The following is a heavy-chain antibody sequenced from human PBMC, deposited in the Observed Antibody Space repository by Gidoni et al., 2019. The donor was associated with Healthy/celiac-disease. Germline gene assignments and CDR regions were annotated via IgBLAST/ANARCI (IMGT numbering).Heavy chain of an antibody. CDR2: IYWDDDK. V-gene: IGHV2-5*02. J-gene: IGHJ1*01. D-gene: IGHD4-17*01. CDR1: GFSLSTSGVG. CDR3: AHRRIYGDYDYFQH. Sequence: QITLKESGPTLVKPTQTLTLTCPFSGFSLSTSGVGVGWIRQPPGKALEWLALIYWDDDKRYSPSLKSRLTITKDTSKNQVVLTMTNMDPVDTATYYCAHRRIYGDYDYFQHWGQGTLVTVSS.